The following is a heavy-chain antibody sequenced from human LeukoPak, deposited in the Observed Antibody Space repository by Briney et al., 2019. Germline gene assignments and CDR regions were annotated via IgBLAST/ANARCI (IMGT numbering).Heavy chain of an antibody. J-gene: IGHJ5*02. Sequence: SETLSLTCAVYGGSLSGYYWSWIRQPPGKGLEWSGEINHSGSTNYNPSLKSRVTISVDTSKNQFSLKLSSVTAADTAVYYCARGRSPVVVPAARPGYNWFDPWGQATLVTVSS. CDR3: ARGRSPVVVPAARPGYNWFDP. V-gene: IGHV4-34*01. CDR1: GGSLSGYY. D-gene: IGHD2-2*01. CDR2: INHSGST.